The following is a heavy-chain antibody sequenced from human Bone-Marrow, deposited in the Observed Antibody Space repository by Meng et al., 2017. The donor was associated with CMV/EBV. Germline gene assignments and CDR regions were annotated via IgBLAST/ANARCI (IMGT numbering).Heavy chain of an antibody. CDR3: ARDRGVVVPAAIVLDY. CDR1: GFTFSNYG. V-gene: IGHV3-33*01. Sequence: GGSLRLSCAASGFTFSNYGMHWVRQAPGKGLEWVAVIWYDGSNKYYADSVKGRFTISRDNAKNSLYLQMNSLRAEDTAVYYCARDRGVVVPAAIVLDYWGQGTLVTVSS. CDR2: IWYDGSNK. D-gene: IGHD2-2*02. J-gene: IGHJ4*02.